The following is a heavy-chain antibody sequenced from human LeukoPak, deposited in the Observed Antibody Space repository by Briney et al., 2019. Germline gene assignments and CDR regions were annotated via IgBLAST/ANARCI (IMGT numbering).Heavy chain of an antibody. Sequence: PGGSLRLSCAASGFTFSSYGMHWVRQAPGKGLEWVAVIWYDGSNKYYADSVKGRFTISRDNSKNTLYLQMNSLRAEDTAVYYCARRGVAAAATNFDYWGQGTLVTVSS. V-gene: IGHV3-33*01. CDR1: GFTFSSYG. J-gene: IGHJ4*02. D-gene: IGHD3-10*01. CDR3: ARRGVAAAATNFDY. CDR2: IWYDGSNK.